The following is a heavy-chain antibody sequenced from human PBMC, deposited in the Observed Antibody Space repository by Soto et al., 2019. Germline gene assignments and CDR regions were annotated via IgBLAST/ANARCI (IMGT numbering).Heavy chain of an antibody. V-gene: IGHV3-30-3*01. CDR1: GFTFNTYP. CDR2: ISYDGDKN. Sequence: PGGSLRLSCAASGFTFNTYPMHWVRQAPGKGLEWVAVISYDGDKNYYADSVKGRFTISRDNSKNTLFLQMKSLRTEDTAVYYCASGLYYDFWSGLDHWGQGTLVTVSS. J-gene: IGHJ4*02. D-gene: IGHD3-3*01. CDR3: ASGLYYDFWSGLDH.